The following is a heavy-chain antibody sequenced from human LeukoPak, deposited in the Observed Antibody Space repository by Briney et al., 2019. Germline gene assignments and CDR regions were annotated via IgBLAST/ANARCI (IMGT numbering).Heavy chain of an antibody. V-gene: IGHV4-61*01. CDR1: DASVSSENYY. D-gene: IGHD6-6*01. CDR2: VYYSGST. Sequence: SETLSLTCTVSDASVSSENYYWSWIRQPPGKGLEWIGYVYYSGSTNYNPSLKSRVTISVDTSKNQFSLKLSSVTAADTAVYYCARRKAVRPRDYYFDYWGQGTLVTVSS. J-gene: IGHJ4*02. CDR3: ARRKAVRPRDYYFDY.